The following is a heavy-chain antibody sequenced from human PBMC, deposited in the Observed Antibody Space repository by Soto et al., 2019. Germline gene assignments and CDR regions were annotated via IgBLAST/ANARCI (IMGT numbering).Heavy chain of an antibody. CDR1: GDSVSSNSAA. D-gene: IGHD6-6*01. V-gene: IGHV6-1*01. J-gene: IGHJ3*02. CDR2: TYYRSKWYN. Sequence: SXTLSLTCAISGDSVSSNSAAWNWIRQSPSRGLEWLGRTYYRSKWYNDYAVSVKSRITINPDTSKNQFSLQLNSVTPEDTAVYYCARRNSSSFRGAFDIWGQGTMVTVSS. CDR3: ARRNSSSFRGAFDI.